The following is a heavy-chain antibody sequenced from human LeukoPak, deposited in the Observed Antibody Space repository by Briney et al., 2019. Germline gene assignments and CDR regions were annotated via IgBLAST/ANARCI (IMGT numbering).Heavy chain of an antibody. Sequence: PSETLSLTCTVSGGSINSSNYFWGWIRQPPGKRLEWIGNIYYSGSTYYNPSLKSRVTISVDTSKNQFSLKLNSVTAADTAVYYCARHRRLFDTSGYFYDFPDYWGQGTLVTVSS. V-gene: IGHV4-39*01. J-gene: IGHJ4*02. CDR1: GGSINSSNYF. D-gene: IGHD3-22*01. CDR2: IYYSGST. CDR3: ARHRRLFDTSGYFYDFPDY.